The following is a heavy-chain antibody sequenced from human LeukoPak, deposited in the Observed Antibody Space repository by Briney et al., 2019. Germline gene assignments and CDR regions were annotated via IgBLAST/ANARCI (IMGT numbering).Heavy chain of an antibody. CDR3: AKPIETIREDPFDS. V-gene: IGHV3-30*18. J-gene: IGHJ4*02. CDR2: ISYDGSNK. D-gene: IGHD3-10*01. CDR1: GFTFSSYG. Sequence: PGMSLRLSCAASGFTFSSYGMHWVRQAPGKGLEWVAVISYDGSNKYYADSVKGRFTISRDNSKNTLYLHMNSLRPEDTALYYCAKPIETIREDPFDSWGQGTLVTVSS.